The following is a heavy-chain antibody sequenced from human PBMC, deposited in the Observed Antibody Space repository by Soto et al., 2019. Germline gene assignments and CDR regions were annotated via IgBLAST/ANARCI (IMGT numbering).Heavy chain of an antibody. CDR1: GYTFTGYY. V-gene: IGHV1-2*04. D-gene: IGHD2-2*01. CDR2: INPNSGGT. CDR3: ARGAYRRVEVPAAIYVDYMDV. Sequence: ASVKVSFKASGYTFTGYYMHWLRQAPGQGLEWMGWINPNSGGTNYAQKFQGWVTMTRDTSISTAYMELSRLRSDDTAVYYCARGAYRRVEVPAAIYVDYMDVWGKVTTGTVTS. J-gene: IGHJ6*03.